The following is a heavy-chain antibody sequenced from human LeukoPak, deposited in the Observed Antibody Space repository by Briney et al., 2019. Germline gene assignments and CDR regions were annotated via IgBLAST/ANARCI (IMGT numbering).Heavy chain of an antibody. V-gene: IGHV3-43D*03. Sequence: GGSLRLSCAASGFTFDDYAIHWVRQAPGKGLEWVSLISWDGGSTYYADSVKGRFTISRDNSKNSLYLQMNSLRAEDTALYYCAKEWEPSGYYYYYMDVWGKGATVTVSS. J-gene: IGHJ6*03. CDR1: GFTFDDYA. CDR3: AKEWEPSGYYYYYMDV. CDR2: ISWDGGST. D-gene: IGHD1-26*01.